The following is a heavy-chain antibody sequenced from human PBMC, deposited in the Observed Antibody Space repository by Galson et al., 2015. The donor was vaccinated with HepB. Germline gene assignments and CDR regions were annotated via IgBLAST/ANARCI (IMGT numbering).Heavy chain of an antibody. J-gene: IGHJ4*02. CDR3: AKDSGYYGSGSYYNGGFDY. CDR1: GFTFSSYG. V-gene: IGHV3-30*18. D-gene: IGHD3-10*01. CDR2: ISYDGSNK. Sequence: SLRLSCAASGFTFSSYGMHWVRQAPGKGLEWVAVISYDGSNKYYADSVKGRFTISRDNSKNTLYLQMNSLRAEDTAVYYCAKDSGYYGSGSYYNGGFDYWGQGPLVTVSS.